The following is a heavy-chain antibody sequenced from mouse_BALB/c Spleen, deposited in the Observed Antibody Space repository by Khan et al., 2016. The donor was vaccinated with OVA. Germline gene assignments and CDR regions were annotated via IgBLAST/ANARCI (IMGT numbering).Heavy chain of an antibody. CDR2: IWAGGST. CDR1: GFSLTSYG. J-gene: IGHJ1*01. CDR3: ARDYGSSFEYFDV. Sequence: QVQLKESGPGLVAPSQSLSITCTVSGFSLTSYGVHWVRQPPGKGLEWLGLIWAGGSTNYNSALMSRLTINKDNSKSQVFLKMNSLQTDDTATYYCARDYGSSFEYFDVWGAGTTVTVSS. V-gene: IGHV2-9*02. D-gene: IGHD1-1*01.